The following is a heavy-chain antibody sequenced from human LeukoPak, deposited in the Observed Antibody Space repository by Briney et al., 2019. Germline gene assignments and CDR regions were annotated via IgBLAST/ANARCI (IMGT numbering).Heavy chain of an antibody. V-gene: IGHV6-1*01. D-gene: IGHD3-10*01. J-gene: IGHJ4*02. CDR2: TYYRSKWYN. CDR1: GDSVSNNTAA. CDR3: AREGGSGRLPF. Sequence: SQTLSLTFAISGDSVSNNTAAWNWLRQSPSSGLEWLGRTYYRSKWYNDYSVSVQSRITISPDTSRNHFSLQLRSVTPDDTAVYYCAREGGSGRLPFWGQGTLVTVSS.